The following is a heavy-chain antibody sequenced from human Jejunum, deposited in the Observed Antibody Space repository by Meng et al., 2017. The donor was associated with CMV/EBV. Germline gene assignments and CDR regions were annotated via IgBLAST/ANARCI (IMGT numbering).Heavy chain of an antibody. Sequence: SNNDYYWGWIRQPPGKGLEWIGNIYYSGTTYYNPSLKSRVTQSVDTSKNQFSLKLSSVTAADTAVYYCARAPFNYYDSSGDPPDYWGQGTLVTVSS. CDR3: ARAPFNYYDSSGDPPDY. CDR2: IYYSGTT. CDR1: SNNDYY. D-gene: IGHD3-22*01. V-gene: IGHV4-39*07. J-gene: IGHJ4*02.